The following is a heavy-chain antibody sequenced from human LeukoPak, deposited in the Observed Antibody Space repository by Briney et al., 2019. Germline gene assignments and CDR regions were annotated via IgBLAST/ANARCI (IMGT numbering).Heavy chain of an antibody. Sequence: SETLSLTCSVSTYSISSAYYWGWIRQPPGKGLEWIGEINHSGSTNYNPSLKSRVTISVDTSKNQFSLKLSSVTAADTAVYYCARHEGGYTDYWGQGTLVTVSS. CDR2: INHSGST. D-gene: IGHD2-2*02. CDR3: ARHEGGYTDY. V-gene: IGHV4-38-2*02. J-gene: IGHJ4*02. CDR1: TYSISSAYY.